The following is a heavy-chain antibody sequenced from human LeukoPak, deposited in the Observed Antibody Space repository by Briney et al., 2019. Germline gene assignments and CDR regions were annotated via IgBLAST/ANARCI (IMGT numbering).Heavy chain of an antibody. J-gene: IGHJ5*02. D-gene: IGHD5-24*01. Sequence: GGSLRLSCAASGFTSSIYAMSWVRQAPGKGLEWVSAISGSGGSTYYADSVKGRFTISRDNSKNTLYLQMNSLRAEDTAVYYCAKLPVEMATIFWFDPWGQGTLVTVSS. CDR2: ISGSGGST. CDR3: AKLPVEMATIFWFDP. CDR1: GFTSSIYA. V-gene: IGHV3-23*01.